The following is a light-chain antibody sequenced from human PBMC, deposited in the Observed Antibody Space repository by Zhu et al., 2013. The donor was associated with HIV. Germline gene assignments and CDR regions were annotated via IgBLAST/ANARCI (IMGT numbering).Light chain of an antibody. J-gene: IGKJ4*01. CDR1: QGIANY. CDR2: GAS. CDR3: QKYSSVPLT. Sequence: DIQMTQSPSSLSASLGDRVTITCRASQGIANYLAWYQQKPRQPPNLLIYGASTLQSGVPSRFTGSGSGTYFTLTINSLQPGDVATYYCQKYSSVPLTFGGGTKLDI. V-gene: IGKV1-27*01.